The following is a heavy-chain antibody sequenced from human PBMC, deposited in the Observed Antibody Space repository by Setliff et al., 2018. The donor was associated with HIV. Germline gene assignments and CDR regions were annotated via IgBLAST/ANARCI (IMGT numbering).Heavy chain of an antibody. CDR3: TRRDNSVSGYYTDHAFDI. J-gene: IGHJ3*02. Sequence: SETLSLTCTVSGGSISSSSYYWGWIRQPPGKGLEWIGSIYYSGSTYYNPSLKTRVTISVDTSKNQFSLKLSSVTAADTAVYYCTRRDNSVSGYYTDHAFDIWGQGTLVTVSS. CDR2: IYYSGST. D-gene: IGHD3-22*01. CDR1: GGSISSSSYY. V-gene: IGHV4-39*01.